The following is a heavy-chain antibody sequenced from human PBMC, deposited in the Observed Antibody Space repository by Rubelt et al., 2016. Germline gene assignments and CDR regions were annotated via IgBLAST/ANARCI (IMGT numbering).Heavy chain of an antibody. J-gene: IGHJ4*02. CDR3: ATGLREAFDL. D-gene: IGHD4-17*01. CDR2: LIRDASSA. V-gene: IGHV3-74*01. Sequence: ELQLVESGGGLVQPGGSLRLSCAASGFTFSSYWMHWVRQAPGEGLVWVSRLIRDASSAIYADSVKGRFTISRENAKSTLYLQMNSLRAEDTAVYYCATGLREAFDLWGQGTLVTVSS. CDR1: GFTFSSYW.